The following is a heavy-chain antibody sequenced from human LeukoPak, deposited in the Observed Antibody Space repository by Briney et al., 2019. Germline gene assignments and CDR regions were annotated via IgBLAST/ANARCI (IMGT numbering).Heavy chain of an antibody. V-gene: IGHV1-46*02. CDR3: ARETAPTVAGTSYYYYGMDV. J-gene: IGHJ6*02. D-gene: IGHD6-19*01. CDR2: INPSGGST. CDR1: GYTFNKYG. Sequence: ASVKVSCKASGYTFNKYGVSWVRQAPGQGLEWMGIINPSGGSTSYAQKFQGRVTMTRDTSTSTVYMELSSLRSEDTAVYYCARETAPTVAGTSYYYYGMDVWGQGTTVTVSS.